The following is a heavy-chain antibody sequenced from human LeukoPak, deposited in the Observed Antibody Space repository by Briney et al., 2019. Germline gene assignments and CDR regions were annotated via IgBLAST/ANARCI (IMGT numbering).Heavy chain of an antibody. V-gene: IGHV3-11*04. CDR1: EFTFSGYY. CDR3: ARDRGYGSGYHFHR. Sequence: SGGSLRLSCGAPEFTFSGYYMSWIRQAPGKGLEWVSYIDGGGTITYYADSARGRFTISRDNAKNSLYLQMSNLRPEDTAVYYCARDRGYGSGYHFHRWGQGTLVTVSS. CDR2: IDGGGTIT. J-gene: IGHJ5*02. D-gene: IGHD3-22*01.